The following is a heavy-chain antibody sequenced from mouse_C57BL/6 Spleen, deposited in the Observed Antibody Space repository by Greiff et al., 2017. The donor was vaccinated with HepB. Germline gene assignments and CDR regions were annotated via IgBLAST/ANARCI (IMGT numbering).Heavy chain of an antibody. CDR3: ALDSSGYGFAY. D-gene: IGHD3-2*02. Sequence: VQLVESGPELVKPGASVKISCKASGYAFSSSWMNWVKQRPGKGLEWIGRIYPGDGDTNYNGKFKGKATLTADKSSSTAYMQLSSLTSEDSAVYFCALDSSGYGFAYWGQGTLVTVSA. J-gene: IGHJ3*01. CDR2: IYPGDGDT. CDR1: GYAFSSSW. V-gene: IGHV1-82*01.